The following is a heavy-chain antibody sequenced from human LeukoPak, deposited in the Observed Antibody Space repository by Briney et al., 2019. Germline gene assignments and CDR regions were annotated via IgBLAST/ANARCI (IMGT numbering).Heavy chain of an antibody. J-gene: IGHJ5*02. Sequence: GGSLRLSCVASGFILSGYWMYWVRQAPGKGLMYISRNNGDGSTTNYADVAKGRFTMPRDNVKNTLYLQMNSLRVEDTAVYYCARDPRNVGLAPWGQGTLVTVSS. D-gene: IGHD2-15*01. CDR1: GFILSGYW. V-gene: IGHV3-74*01. CDR2: NNGDGSTT. CDR3: ARDPRNVGLAP.